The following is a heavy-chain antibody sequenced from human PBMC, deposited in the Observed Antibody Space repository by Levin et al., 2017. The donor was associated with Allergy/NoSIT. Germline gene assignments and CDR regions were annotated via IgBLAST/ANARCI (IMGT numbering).Heavy chain of an antibody. D-gene: IGHD2-2*01. Sequence: GGSLRLSCAASGFTFSSYAMSWVRQAPGKGLEWVSAISGSGGSTYYADSVKGRFTISRDNSKNTLYLQMNSLRAEDTAVYYCAKECHCQPEVIPDAFDIWGQGTMVTVSS. J-gene: IGHJ3*02. CDR1: GFTFSSYA. V-gene: IGHV3-23*01. CDR3: AKECHCQPEVIPDAFDI. CDR2: ISGSGGST.